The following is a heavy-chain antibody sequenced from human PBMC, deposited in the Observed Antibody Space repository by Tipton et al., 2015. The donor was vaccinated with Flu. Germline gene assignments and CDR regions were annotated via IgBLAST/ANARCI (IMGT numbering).Heavy chain of an antibody. D-gene: IGHD5-12*01. J-gene: IGHJ4*02. CDR3: ARGRSGWDIVASIRGGLYYFGY. Sequence: TLSLTCAVYGGSFSGYYWSWIRQPPGKGLEWIGEINHSGSTNYNPSLKSRVTISVDTSKNQFSLKLSSVTAADTAVYYCARGRSGWDIVASIRGGLYYFGYWGQGTLVPVSS. CDR2: INHSGST. V-gene: IGHV4-34*01. CDR1: GGSFSGYY.